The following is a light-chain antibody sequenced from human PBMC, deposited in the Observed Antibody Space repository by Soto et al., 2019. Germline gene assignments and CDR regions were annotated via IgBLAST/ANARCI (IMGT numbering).Light chain of an antibody. CDR2: GDY. CDR1: QTISSNY. V-gene: IGKV3-20*01. J-gene: IGKJ5*01. CDR3: QQYTSSPIT. Sequence: LSPGTLSLSPGERATLSCRASQTISSNYLAWYQQKPGQAPRLLIYGDYGRATGITARFSGSGSGTDFTLTISRLEPEDFAVYYCQQYTSSPITFGQGTRVEI.